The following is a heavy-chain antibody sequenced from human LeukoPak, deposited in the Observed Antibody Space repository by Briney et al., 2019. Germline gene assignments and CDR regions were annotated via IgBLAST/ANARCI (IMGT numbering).Heavy chain of an antibody. CDR2: INPNSGGT. Sequence: ASVKVSCKASGYTFTGYYMHWVRQAPGQGLEWMGWINPNSGGTNYAQKFQGRVTMTRDTSISTAYMELSSLRSEDTAVYYCARSITMVRGALGGYWGQGTLVTVSS. D-gene: IGHD3-10*01. CDR1: GYTFTGYY. J-gene: IGHJ4*02. CDR3: ARSITMVRGALGGY. V-gene: IGHV1-2*02.